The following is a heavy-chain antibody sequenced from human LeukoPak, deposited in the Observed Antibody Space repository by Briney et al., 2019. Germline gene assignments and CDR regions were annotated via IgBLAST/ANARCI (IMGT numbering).Heavy chain of an antibody. CDR2: VHYSGST. CDR3: ARRSTVAGRGRFDP. Sequence: SETLSLTCTVSGGSIRSTSYCWGWIRQPPGKGLEWLGSVHYSGSTYDNPSLESRVTISVDTSKNQFSLKLISVTAADTAVYYCARRSTVAGRGRFDPWGQGTLVTVSS. V-gene: IGHV4-39*01. J-gene: IGHJ5*02. CDR1: GGSIRSTSYC. D-gene: IGHD6-19*01.